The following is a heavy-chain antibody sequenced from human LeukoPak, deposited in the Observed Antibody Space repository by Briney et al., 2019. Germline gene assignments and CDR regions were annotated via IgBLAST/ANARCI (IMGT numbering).Heavy chain of an antibody. J-gene: IGHJ3*02. CDR3: AKDLFPPTVDAFDI. D-gene: IGHD4-17*01. Sequence: GGSLRLSCAASGFNFSSYGMHWVRQAPGKGLEWVSAISASGGTSYYADSVKGRFTFSRDNSHNTLYLQMSSLSAEDTAVYYCAKDLFPPTVDAFDIWGQGTMVTVSS. V-gene: IGHV3-23*01. CDR2: ISASGGTS. CDR1: GFNFSSYG.